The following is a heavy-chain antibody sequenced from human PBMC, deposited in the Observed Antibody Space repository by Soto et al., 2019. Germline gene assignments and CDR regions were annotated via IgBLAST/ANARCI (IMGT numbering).Heavy chain of an antibody. J-gene: IGHJ5*01. CDR1: VFTFITYT. D-gene: IGHD3-10*01. Sequence: GWSLRLSCASSVFTFITYTMRWVRQAPGKGLEWISSISSGSSYIYYAGSVKGRFTISRDNAKNSLFLQMNSLRADDTAVYYCARDILSGGAYPDSWGQGTKVTVSS. CDR2: ISSGSSYI. CDR3: ARDILSGGAYPDS. V-gene: IGHV3-21*01.